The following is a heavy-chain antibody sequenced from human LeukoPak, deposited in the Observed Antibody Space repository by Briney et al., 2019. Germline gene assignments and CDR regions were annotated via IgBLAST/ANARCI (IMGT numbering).Heavy chain of an antibody. D-gene: IGHD2-15*01. CDR2: IYYSGST. V-gene: IGHV4-31*03. CDR1: GGSISSGGYY. Sequence: SETLSLTCTVSGGSISSGGYYWSWIRQHPGKGLEWIGYIYYSGSTYYNPSLKSRVTISVDTSKNQFSLKLSSVTAADTAVYYCARGPHLYCSGGSCYEDEVATITAVYFDYWGQGTLVTVSS. CDR3: ARGPHLYCSGGSCYEDEVATITAVYFDY. J-gene: IGHJ4*02.